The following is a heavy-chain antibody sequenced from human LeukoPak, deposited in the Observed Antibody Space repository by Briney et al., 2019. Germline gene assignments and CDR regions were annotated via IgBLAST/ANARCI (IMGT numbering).Heavy chain of an antibody. CDR3: ARVDIVVVPARYGMDV. CDR1: GGSFSGYY. D-gene: IGHD2-2*03. V-gene: IGHV4-34*01. Sequence: SETLSLTCAVYGGSFSGYYWSLIRQPPGKGLEWIGEINHSGSTNYNPSLKSRVTISVDTSKNQFSLKLSSVTAADTAVYYCARVDIVVVPARYGMDVWGQGTTVTVSS. J-gene: IGHJ6*02. CDR2: INHSGST.